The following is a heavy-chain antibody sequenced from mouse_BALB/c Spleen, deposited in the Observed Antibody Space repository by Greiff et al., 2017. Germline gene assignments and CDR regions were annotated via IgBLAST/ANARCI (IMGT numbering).Heavy chain of an antibody. J-gene: IGHJ1*01. CDR3: ARSGGNYLWYFDV. Sequence: DVQLQESGPGLVKPSQSLSLTCTVTGYSITSDYAWNWIRQFPGNKLEWMGYISYSGSTSYNPSLKSRISITRDTSKNQFFLQLNSVTTEDTATYYCARSGGNYLWYFDVWGAGTTVTVSS. D-gene: IGHD2-1*01. V-gene: IGHV3-2*02. CDR1: GYSITSDYA. CDR2: ISYSGST.